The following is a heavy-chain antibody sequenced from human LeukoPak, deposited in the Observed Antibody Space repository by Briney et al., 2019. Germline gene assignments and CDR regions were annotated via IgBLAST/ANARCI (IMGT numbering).Heavy chain of an antibody. Sequence: GASVKVSCKAAGGTFSSYAIRWVRQAPGQGLEWMGGIIPIFGTANYAQKFQGRVTIPADESTSTAYMELSSLRSEDTAVYYCAREVADPGDYGDYVDYWGQGTLVTVSS. J-gene: IGHJ4*02. CDR2: IIPIFGTA. CDR3: AREVADPGDYGDYVDY. V-gene: IGHV1-69*13. CDR1: GGTFSSYA. D-gene: IGHD4-17*01.